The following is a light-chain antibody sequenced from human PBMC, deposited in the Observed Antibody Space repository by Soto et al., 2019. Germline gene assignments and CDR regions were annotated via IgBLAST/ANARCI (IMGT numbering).Light chain of an antibody. CDR1: QSVSSN. CDR3: QQYNNWPGT. J-gene: IGKJ1*01. CDR2: GAS. V-gene: IGKV3-15*01. Sequence: EIVMTQPPATLSVSPGERATLSCRASQSVSSNLAWHQQKPGQAPRLLIYGASTRATGVPARFSGSGSGTEFTLTISSLQSEDFAVYYCQQYNNWPGTFGQGTKVEIK.